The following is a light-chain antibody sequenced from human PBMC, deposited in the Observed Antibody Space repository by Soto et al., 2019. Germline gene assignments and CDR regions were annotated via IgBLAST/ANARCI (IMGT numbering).Light chain of an antibody. Sequence: QSVLTQPPSSSGSPGQSVTISCTGTSSDVGGYKYVSWYQQHPGKAPKVMIYEVSKRPSGVPDRFSGSKSGNTASLTVSGLQAEDEADYYCAAWDDSLSGYVFGTGTKVTVL. CDR3: AAWDDSLSGYV. CDR2: EVS. CDR1: SSDVGGYKY. J-gene: IGLJ1*01. V-gene: IGLV2-8*01.